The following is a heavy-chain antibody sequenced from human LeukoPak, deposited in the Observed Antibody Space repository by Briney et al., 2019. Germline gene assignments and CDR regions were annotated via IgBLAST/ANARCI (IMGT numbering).Heavy chain of an antibody. D-gene: IGHD2-21*02. CDR3: AKGKVTAFLDWFDP. J-gene: IGHJ5*02. V-gene: IGHV3-23*01. CDR2: ISATGGTT. CDR1: GFTFSTYA. Sequence: GGSLRLSCAASGFTFSTYAMSWVRQAPGKGLEWVSAISATGGTTYYADSVKGRFSISRDNSKNTLYLQLNSLRAEDTAIYYCAKGKVTAFLDWFDPWGQGTLVTVSS.